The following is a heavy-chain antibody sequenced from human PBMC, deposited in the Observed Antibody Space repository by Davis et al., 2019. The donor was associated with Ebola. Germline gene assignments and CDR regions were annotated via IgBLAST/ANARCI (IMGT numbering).Heavy chain of an antibody. Sequence: GESLKISCAASGFTFSSSWMNWVRQAPGKGLEWVSYISSGGSTIYYADSVKGRFTISRDNAKNSLYLQMNSLRAEDTAVYYCARVSGIQYYFDYWGQGTLVTVSS. J-gene: IGHJ4*01. CDR3: ARVSGIQYYFDY. CDR1: GFTFSSSW. D-gene: IGHD1-26*01. CDR2: ISSGGSTI. V-gene: IGHV3-48*04.